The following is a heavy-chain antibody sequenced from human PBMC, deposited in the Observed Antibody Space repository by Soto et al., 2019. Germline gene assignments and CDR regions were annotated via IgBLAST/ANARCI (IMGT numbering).Heavy chain of an antibody. CDR3: ARVRQQLAQSAFDI. J-gene: IGHJ3*02. CDR1: GGTFSSYG. Sequence: SVKVSCKASGGTFSSYGVSWVRQAPGQGLEWMGGIIPIFGTANYAQKFQGRVTITADESTSTAYMELSSLRSEDTAVYYCARVRQQLAQSAFDIWGQGTMVTVSS. D-gene: IGHD6-13*01. V-gene: IGHV1-69*01. CDR2: IIPIFGTA.